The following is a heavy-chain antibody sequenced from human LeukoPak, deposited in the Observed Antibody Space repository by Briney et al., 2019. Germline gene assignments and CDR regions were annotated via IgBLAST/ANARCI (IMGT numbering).Heavy chain of an antibody. D-gene: IGHD2-21*02. Sequence: PGGSLTLSCAASRFTFSDYTVNWLRQAPGKGLELVSSISNCNSDIHYADSVKGRFTISRDNAKNSLYLQMNSLRAEDTAVYYCERGGGDLDYWGQGTLVTVSS. V-gene: IGHV3-21*01. CDR2: ISNCNSDI. CDR1: RFTFSDYT. CDR3: ERGGGDLDY. J-gene: IGHJ4*02.